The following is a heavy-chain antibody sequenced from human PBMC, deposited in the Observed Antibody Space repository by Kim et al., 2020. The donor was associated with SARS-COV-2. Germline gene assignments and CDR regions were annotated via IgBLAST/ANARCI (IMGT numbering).Heavy chain of an antibody. J-gene: IGHJ6*02. CDR3: ARDHYRGMDV. V-gene: IGHV3-33*01. CDR2: KN. D-gene: IGHD3-16*02. Sequence: KNYDADSVKGRFTISRDNSKNTLYLQMNSLRAEDTAVYYCARDHYRGMDVWGQGTTVTVSS.